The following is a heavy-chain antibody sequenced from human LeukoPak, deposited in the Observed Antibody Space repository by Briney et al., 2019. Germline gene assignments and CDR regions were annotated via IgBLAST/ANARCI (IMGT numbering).Heavy chain of an antibody. CDR3: ARLRVSGSYFDY. V-gene: IGHV4-4*02. J-gene: IGHJ4*02. CDR1: GDSISSSDW. D-gene: IGHD3-10*01. CDR2: IYHSGST. Sequence: PSETLSLTCAVSGDSISSSDWWSWVRQPPGKGLEWIGEIYHSGSTNSNPSLKSRVTISVDTSKNQFSLKLSSVTAADTAVYYCARLRVSGSYFDYWGQGTLVTVSS.